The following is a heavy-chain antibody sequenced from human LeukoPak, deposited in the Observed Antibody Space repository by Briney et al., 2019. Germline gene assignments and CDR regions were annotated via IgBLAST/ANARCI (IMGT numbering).Heavy chain of an antibody. D-gene: IGHD2-2*01. V-gene: IGHV3-30*02. CDR1: GFPFSNYG. CDR3: AKDHCSSTSCSNLFDP. Sequence: GVSLRLSCAASGFPFSNYGMHWVRQTPGKGLEWVAFILYDGTIKNYADSVKGRLTISRDNSKNTLFLQINSLRSEDTAVYHCAKDHCSSTSCSNLFDPWGQGTLVTVSS. J-gene: IGHJ5*02. CDR2: ILYDGTIK.